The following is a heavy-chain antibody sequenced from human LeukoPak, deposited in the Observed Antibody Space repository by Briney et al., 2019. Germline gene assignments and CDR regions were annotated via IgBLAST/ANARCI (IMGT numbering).Heavy chain of an antibody. CDR3: AKADRFYFESSGYCAY. D-gene: IGHD3-22*01. CDR1: GFTFSSYA. J-gene: IGHJ4*02. V-gene: IGHV3-23*01. Sequence: GGSLRLSCAASGFTFSSYAMSWVRQAPGKGLEWVSYISGSGGGTFYADSVKGRFTISRDNSNNTLYLQMNRQRGDDTAVYYCAKADRFYFESSGYCAYWGPGDLVTVSS. CDR2: ISGSGGGT.